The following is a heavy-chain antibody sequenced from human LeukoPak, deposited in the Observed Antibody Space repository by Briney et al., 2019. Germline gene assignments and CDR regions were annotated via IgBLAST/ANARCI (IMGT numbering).Heavy chain of an antibody. CDR3: AKDSRGSGSYYNPFDY. CDR1: GFTFSSYG. Sequence: GGSLRLSCAASGFTFSSYGMHWVRQAPGKGLEWVAFIRYDGSNKYYADSVKGRFTISRDNSKNTLYLQMNSLRAEDTAVYYCAKDSRGSGSYYNPFDYWGQGTLVTVSS. CDR2: IRYDGSNK. J-gene: IGHJ4*02. V-gene: IGHV3-30*02. D-gene: IGHD3-10*01.